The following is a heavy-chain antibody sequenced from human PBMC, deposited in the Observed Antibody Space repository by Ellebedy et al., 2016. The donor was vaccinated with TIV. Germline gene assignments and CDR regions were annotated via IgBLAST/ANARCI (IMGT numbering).Heavy chain of an antibody. D-gene: IGHD2-15*01. CDR1: GGSISSSSYY. CDR3: ARQERVVVAATVWFDP. V-gene: IGHV4-39*01. J-gene: IGHJ5*02. CDR2: IYYSGST. Sequence: SETLSLXXTVSGGSISSSSYYWGWIRQPPGKGLEWIGSIYYSGSTYYNPSLKSRVTISVDTSKNQFSLKLSSVTAADTAVYYCARQERVVVAATVWFDPWGQGTLVTVSS.